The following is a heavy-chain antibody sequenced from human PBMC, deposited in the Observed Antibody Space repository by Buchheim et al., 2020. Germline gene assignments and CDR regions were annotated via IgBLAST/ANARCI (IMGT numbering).Heavy chain of an antibody. D-gene: IGHD1-26*01. V-gene: IGHV3-7*03. Sequence: EVQLVESGGGLVQPGGSLRLVCAASGFTFSNYWMSWVRQAPGKGLEWVASIKHDGNEKYYVDSVKGRFTVSRDNAKSSLSLQVNSLRTDDTAVYFCGRSGSDLKPFYFVDSWGQGIL. J-gene: IGHJ4*02. CDR1: GFTFSNYW. CDR2: IKHDGNEK. CDR3: GRSGSDLKPFYFVDS.